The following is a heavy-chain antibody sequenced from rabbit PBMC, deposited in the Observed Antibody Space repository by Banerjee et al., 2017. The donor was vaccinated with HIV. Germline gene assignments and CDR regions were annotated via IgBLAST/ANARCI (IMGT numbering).Heavy chain of an antibody. CDR2: INAVTGKA. Sequence: QERLVESGGGLVKPEGSLKLSCTASGFSFSDKAVMCWVRQAPGKGLEWIACINAVTGKAVYASWAKGRYTISKTSTTVTLQMTSLTAADTATYFCARDSGDWCFDVWGPGTLVTVS. D-gene: IGHD1-1*01. V-gene: IGHV1S45*01. CDR3: ARDSGDWCFDV. CDR1: GFSFSDKAV. J-gene: IGHJ2*01.